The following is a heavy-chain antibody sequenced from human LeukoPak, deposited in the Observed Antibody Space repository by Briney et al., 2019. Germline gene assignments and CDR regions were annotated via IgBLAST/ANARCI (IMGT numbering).Heavy chain of an antibody. CDR2: ILTSGTP. J-gene: IGHJ5*02. D-gene: IGHD3-3*01. Sequence: SETLSLTCTVSGDSISGHSWTWIRQPAGKGLEWIGRILTSGTPKYNPSLKSRVTMSVDTSKNRLSLKMTSVTAADTAVYYCARIVPFGITTYGTNWFDPWGQGTLVTVSS. V-gene: IGHV4-4*07. CDR3: ARIVPFGITTYGTNWFDP. CDR1: GDSISGHS.